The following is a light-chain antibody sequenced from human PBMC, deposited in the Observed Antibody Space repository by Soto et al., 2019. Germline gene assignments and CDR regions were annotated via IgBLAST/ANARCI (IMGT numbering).Light chain of an antibody. CDR1: SSDVGGYNY. CDR2: DVS. CDR3: HSYTSSSTYV. J-gene: IGLJ1*01. Sequence: QSALTQPASVSGSPGQSITISCTGTSSDVGGYNYVSWYQQHPAKAPKVMIYDVSNRPSGVSNRFSGSKSGNTASLTISGFQAEDEADYYCHSYTSSSTYVFGTGTKVTV. V-gene: IGLV2-14*03.